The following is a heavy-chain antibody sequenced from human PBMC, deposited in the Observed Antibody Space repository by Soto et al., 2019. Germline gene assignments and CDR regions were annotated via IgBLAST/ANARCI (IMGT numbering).Heavy chain of an antibody. V-gene: IGHV1-69*13. CDR3: SRSLDF. J-gene: IGHJ4*02. Sequence: SVKVSCKASGGTSSSYAISWVRQAPGQGLEWMGGIIPIFGTANYAQKFQGRVTITADESTSTAYMQMSSLTAEDSALYYCSRSLDFWGQGTRVTVSS. CDR1: GGTSSSYA. CDR2: IIPIFGTA.